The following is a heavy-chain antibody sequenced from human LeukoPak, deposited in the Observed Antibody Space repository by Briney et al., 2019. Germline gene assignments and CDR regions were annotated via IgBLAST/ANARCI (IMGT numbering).Heavy chain of an antibody. D-gene: IGHD3-16*01. V-gene: IGHV4-30-2*01. J-gene: IGHJ4*02. CDR2: IFHSGVT. CDR3: ASQRGPYRTSVFDY. Sequence: SETLSLTCTDSGGSIGSGAYYWTWIRQPPGKGLEWFGYIFHSGVTSYNPSLESRVTISVDTSKNQFSLTVTSVTAADTAVYYCASQRGPYRTSVFDYWGQGTLVTVSS. CDR1: GGSIGSGAYY.